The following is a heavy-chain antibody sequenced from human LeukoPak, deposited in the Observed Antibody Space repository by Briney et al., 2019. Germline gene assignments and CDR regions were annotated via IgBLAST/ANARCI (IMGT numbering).Heavy chain of an antibody. Sequence: GGSLRLSCAASRFTLSTYWMSWVRQAPGKGLEWVAHIKQDGSQEYYVDSVKGRFTISRDNSKNTLYLQMNSLRAEDTAVYYCAKHSTGVECWGRGTLVTVSS. V-gene: IGHV3-7*03. CDR3: AKHSTGVEC. CDR1: RFTLSTYW. CDR2: IKQDGSQE. D-gene: IGHD3-10*01. J-gene: IGHJ2*01.